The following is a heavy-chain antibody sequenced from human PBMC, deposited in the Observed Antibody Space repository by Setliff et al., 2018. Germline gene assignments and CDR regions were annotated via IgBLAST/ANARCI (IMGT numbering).Heavy chain of an antibody. J-gene: IGHJ6*03. CDR2: INGDATIA. CDR3: AALDWGENFYNVDV. Sequence: LRLSCTVYGFNFNKYWMYWVRQAPWKGLEWVSRINGDATIAHYADSVKGRFTISRDNARNALYLQMVSLRGEDTGVYFCAALDWGENFYNVDVWGKGTTVTVSS. V-gene: IGHV3-74*01. D-gene: IGHD7-27*01. CDR1: GFNFNKYW.